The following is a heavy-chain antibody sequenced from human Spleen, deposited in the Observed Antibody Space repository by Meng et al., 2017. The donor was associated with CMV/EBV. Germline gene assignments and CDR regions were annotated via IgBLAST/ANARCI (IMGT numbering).Heavy chain of an antibody. D-gene: IGHD2-8*01. J-gene: IGHJ6*02. V-gene: IGHV1-18*04. CDR1: SSG. CDR2: ISVYNGNT. Sequence: SSGVTCVRQAPGEGLEWMGWISVYNGNTNYAQKFQGRVTMTTDTSTTTVYMDLRSLRSDDTAVYYCARSLYGFTPNSYYYYYGVDVWGQGTAVTVSS. CDR3: ARSLYGFTPNSYYYYYGVDV.